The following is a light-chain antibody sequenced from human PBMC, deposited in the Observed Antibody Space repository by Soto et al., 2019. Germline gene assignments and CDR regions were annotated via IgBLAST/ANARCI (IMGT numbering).Light chain of an antibody. V-gene: IGKV1-39*01. CDR2: TAS. Sequence: DIQMTQSPSSLSASVGDRVTITCRASQTIIRYLNWYQQESGKAPKLLISTASSLRSGVPPRFNGSRSGTDFTLTISSLQPEDFATYYCQQSYSTPWTFGQGTKVDIK. CDR3: QQSYSTPWT. J-gene: IGKJ1*01. CDR1: QTIIRY.